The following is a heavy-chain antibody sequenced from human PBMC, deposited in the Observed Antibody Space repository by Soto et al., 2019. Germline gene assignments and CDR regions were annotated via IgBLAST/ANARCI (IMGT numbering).Heavy chain of an antibody. CDR3: AKDIWEIVLHPSANWFDP. J-gene: IGHJ5*02. V-gene: IGHV3-23*01. CDR2: ITSSGGST. CDR1: GFTFSGCA. D-gene: IGHD2-15*01. Sequence: PGGSLRLSCAASGFTFSGCAMSWVRQAPGQGLEWVSSITSSGGSTYCADSVKGRFTISRDNSKNTLYLQMNSLRAEDTAVFYCAKDIWEIVLHPSANWFDPWGQGALVTVSA.